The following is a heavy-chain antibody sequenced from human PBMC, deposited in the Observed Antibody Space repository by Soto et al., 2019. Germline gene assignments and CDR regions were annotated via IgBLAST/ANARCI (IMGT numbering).Heavy chain of an antibody. V-gene: IGHV1-69*13. J-gene: IGHJ6*02. CDR2: IIPRSGTS. D-gene: IGHD3-10*01. CDR3: AREGLVLPPSTENSDHYYYAMDV. Sequence: GASVKVSCKASGDTFSTYTISWVRQAPGQGLEWMGGIIPRSGTSNYAQKFQGRVTITADESTSTAYMELSSLRSEDTAVYYCAREGLVLPPSTENSDHYYYAMDVWGQGTTVTVPS. CDR1: GDTFSTYT.